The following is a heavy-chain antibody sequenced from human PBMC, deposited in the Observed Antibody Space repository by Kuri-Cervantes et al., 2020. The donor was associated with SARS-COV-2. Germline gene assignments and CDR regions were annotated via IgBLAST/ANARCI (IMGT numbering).Heavy chain of an antibody. J-gene: IGHJ6*03. V-gene: IGHV4-61*05. CDR1: GRSISSSSYY. D-gene: IGHD3-3*01. CDR3: ARDKLRFLEWLPPSHYYYYMDV. CDR2: IYTSGST. Sequence: SETLSLTCTVSGRSISSSSYYWGWIRQPPGKGLEWIGYIYTSGSTNYNPSLKSRVTISVDTSKNQFSLKLSSVTAADTAVYYCARDKLRFLEWLPPSHYYYYMDVWGKGTTVTVSS.